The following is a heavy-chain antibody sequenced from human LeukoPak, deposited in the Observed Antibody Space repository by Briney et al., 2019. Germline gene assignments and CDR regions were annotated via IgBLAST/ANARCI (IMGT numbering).Heavy chain of an antibody. V-gene: IGHV5-51*01. D-gene: IGHD3-22*01. J-gene: IGHJ4*02. CDR2: IYPGDSDT. Sequence: GESLKISCKASGYSFSTYWVGWVRQMPGKGLEWMAIIYPGDSDTRYSPSFQGQVTISADKSISTAYLQWSSLKASDTAMYYRATRVYGYYLDYFDFWGQGTPVTVSS. CDR3: ATRVYGYYLDYFDF. CDR1: GYSFSTYW.